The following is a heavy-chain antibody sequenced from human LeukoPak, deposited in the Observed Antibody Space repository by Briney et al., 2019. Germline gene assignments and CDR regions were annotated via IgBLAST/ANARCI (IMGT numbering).Heavy chain of an antibody. V-gene: IGHV3-9*01. CDR1: GFSFSNYG. CDR3: AKDFSSGYYYFDY. D-gene: IGHD3-22*01. Sequence: GGSLRLSCAASGFSFSNYGMDWVRQAPGKGLEWVSGINWNSGSKHYADSVKGRFTISRDNAKNSLYLQMNSLRAEDTALYYCAKDFSSGYYYFDYWGQGTLVTVSS. CDR2: INWNSGSK. J-gene: IGHJ4*02.